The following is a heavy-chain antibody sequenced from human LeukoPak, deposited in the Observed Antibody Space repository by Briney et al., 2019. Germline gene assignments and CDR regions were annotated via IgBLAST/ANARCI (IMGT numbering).Heavy chain of an antibody. CDR3: ATYTQYFGAPGTDY. CDR1: GFTFSKYW. CDR2: IDKDGSEK. D-gene: IGHD3-10*01. V-gene: IGHV3-7*01. Sequence: GGSLRLSCTVSGFTFSKYWVRGVRPAPRKGVGWVASIDKDGSEKRYVESVKGRFTISRDNARNSVYLQMTSLGAEDTAVYYCATYTQYFGAPGTDYWGQGTLVTVSS. J-gene: IGHJ4*02.